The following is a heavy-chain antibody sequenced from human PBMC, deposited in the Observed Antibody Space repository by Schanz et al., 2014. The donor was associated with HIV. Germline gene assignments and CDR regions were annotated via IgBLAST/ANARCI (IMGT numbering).Heavy chain of an antibody. Sequence: VQLVEFGGGVVQPGRSLRLSCAASGFTFSSYGMHWVRQAPGKGLEWLAVIWYDGTNKYYTDSVKGRFTISRDNSKSTLYLQLSSLRADDTAIYYCAKGGSSSVLAYYYYGMDVWGRGTTVTVSS. D-gene: IGHD6-6*01. V-gene: IGHV3-33*06. CDR3: AKGGSSSVLAYYYYGMDV. CDR1: GFTFSSYG. CDR2: IWYDGTNK. J-gene: IGHJ6*02.